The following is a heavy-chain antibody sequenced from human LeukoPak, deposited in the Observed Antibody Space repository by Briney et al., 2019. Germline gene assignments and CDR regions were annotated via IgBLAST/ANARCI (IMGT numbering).Heavy chain of an antibody. Sequence: SETLSLTCAVSGGSISSGGYSWSWIRQPPGKGLEWIGYIYHSGSTYYNPSLKSRVTISVDRSKNQFSLKLSSVTAADTAVYYCARGSRADRWFDPWGQGTLVTVSS. CDR3: ARGSRADRWFDP. CDR2: IYHSGST. CDR1: GGSISSGGYS. J-gene: IGHJ5*02. D-gene: IGHD3-22*01. V-gene: IGHV4-30-2*01.